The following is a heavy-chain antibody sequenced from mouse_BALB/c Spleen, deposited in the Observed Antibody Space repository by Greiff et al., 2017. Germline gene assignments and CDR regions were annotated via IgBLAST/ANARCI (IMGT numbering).Heavy chain of an antibody. CDR3: AEYYDSIMDY. CDR2: INPSTGYT. J-gene: IGHJ4*01. Sequence: VQLQQSGAELAKPGASVKMSCKASGYTFTSYWMHWVKQRPGQGLEWIGYINPSTGYTEYNQKFTDKATLTADKSSSTAYMQLSSLTSEDSAVYYCAEYYDSIMDYWGQGTTVTVSS. D-gene: IGHD2-4*01. CDR1: GYTFTSYW. V-gene: IGHV1-7*01.